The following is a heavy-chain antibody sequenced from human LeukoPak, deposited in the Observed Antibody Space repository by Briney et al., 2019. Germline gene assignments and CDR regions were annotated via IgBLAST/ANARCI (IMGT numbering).Heavy chain of an antibody. CDR2: IYYSDST. Sequence: SETLSLTCTVSGGSISNYFWSWIRQPPGKGLECIGYIYYSDSTNYNPSLKSRVTISVDTSKNQFSLKLSSVTAADTAVYYCARGGGHSSGYRWGDYDYWGQGTLVTVSS. V-gene: IGHV4-59*12. CDR1: GGSISNYF. J-gene: IGHJ4*02. D-gene: IGHD3-22*01. CDR3: ARGGGHSSGYRWGDYDY.